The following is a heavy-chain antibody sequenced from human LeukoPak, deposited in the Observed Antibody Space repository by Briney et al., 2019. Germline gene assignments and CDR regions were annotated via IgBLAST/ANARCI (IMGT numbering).Heavy chain of an antibody. V-gene: IGHV3-30*02. CDR3: AKTGFQWGYYFYYMDV. Sequence: GSLRLSCAASGFTFRNYAMHWVRQAPGKGLEWMAFIRHDGSNIDYADSVKGRFTISRDNSKNTLYLQMNSLIAEDTAVYYCAKTGFQWGYYFYYMDVWGKGTTVTVSS. D-gene: IGHD1-14*01. J-gene: IGHJ6*03. CDR1: GFTFRNYA. CDR2: IRHDGSNI.